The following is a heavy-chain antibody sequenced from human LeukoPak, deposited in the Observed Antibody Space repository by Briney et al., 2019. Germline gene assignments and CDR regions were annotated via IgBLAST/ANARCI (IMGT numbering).Heavy chain of an antibody. V-gene: IGHV4-38-2*02. Sequence: KTSETLSLTCTVSGYSISSGYYWGWIRQPPGKGLEWIGSIYHSGSTYYNPSLKSRVTISVDTSKNQFSLKLSSVTAADTAVYYCARRRMVRGKNWFDPWGQGTLVTVSS. CDR1: GYSISSGYY. J-gene: IGHJ5*02. D-gene: IGHD3-10*01. CDR3: ARRRMVRGKNWFDP. CDR2: IYHSGST.